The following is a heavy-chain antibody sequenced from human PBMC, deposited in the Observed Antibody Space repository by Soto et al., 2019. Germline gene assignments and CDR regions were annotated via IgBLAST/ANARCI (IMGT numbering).Heavy chain of an antibody. V-gene: IGHV1-3*01. D-gene: IGHD6-19*01. CDR2: INAGNGNT. CDR1: GYTFTSYA. CDR3: ARDRMAGYYYYYGMDV. J-gene: IGHJ6*02. Sequence: ASVKVSCKASGYTFTSYAMHWVRQAPGQRLEWMGWINAGNGNTKYSQKFQGRVTITRDTSASTAYMELSSLRSEDTAVYYCARDRMAGYYYYYGMDVWGQGTTVTVS.